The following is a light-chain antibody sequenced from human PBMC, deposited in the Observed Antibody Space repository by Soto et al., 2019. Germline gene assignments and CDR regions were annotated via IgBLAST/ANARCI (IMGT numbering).Light chain of an antibody. CDR2: AAS. Sequence: DIQMTQSPSSLSASVGDRVTITCRASQNISNSLNWYQQKPGKAPKVLIYAASSLQSGVPSRFSGSVSGTDFTLNISSLQPEDFASDFCQHSFNTPLTFGGGTKVEI. V-gene: IGKV1-39*01. J-gene: IGKJ4*01. CDR1: QNISNS. CDR3: QHSFNTPLT.